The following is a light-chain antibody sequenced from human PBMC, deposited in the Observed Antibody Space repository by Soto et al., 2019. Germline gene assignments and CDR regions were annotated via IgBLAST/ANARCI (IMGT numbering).Light chain of an antibody. CDR1: SSNIGAGFD. V-gene: IGLV1-40*01. Sequence: QSALTQSPSVSGAPGQSVSISCTGTSSNIGAGFDVHWYQQVPATAPKLLIYGNNNRPSGVPDRFSGSKSGTSPSLAITGLQAADEADYSCQSYATKLRGGSLFGTGTQVTVL. J-gene: IGLJ1*01. CDR2: GNN. CDR3: QSYATKLRGGSL.